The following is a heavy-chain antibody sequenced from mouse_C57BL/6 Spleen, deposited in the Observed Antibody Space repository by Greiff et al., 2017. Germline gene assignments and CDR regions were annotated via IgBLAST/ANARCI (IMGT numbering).Heavy chain of an antibody. CDR3: ARAVTGTEEVWYSFDY. V-gene: IGHV1-69*01. Sequence: QVQLQQSGAELVMPGASVKLSCKASGYTFTSYWMHWVKQRPGQGLEWIGEIEPSDSYTNYNQKFKGKFTLTVDKSHSTAYMQLSSLPSEDSAVYYCARAVTGTEEVWYSFDYWGQGTTLTVSS. CDR2: IEPSDSYT. J-gene: IGHJ2*01. D-gene: IGHD4-1*01. CDR1: GYTFTSYW.